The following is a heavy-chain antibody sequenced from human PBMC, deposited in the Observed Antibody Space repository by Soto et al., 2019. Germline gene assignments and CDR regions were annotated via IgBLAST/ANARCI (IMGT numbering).Heavy chain of an antibody. CDR2: IYWDDDK. D-gene: IGHD4-17*01. CDR3: AHRQRTVNFDY. CDR1: GFSLSPSGVG. V-gene: IGHV2-5*02. Sequence: EAGPTLVKPTQTLTLTCTFSGFSLSPSGVGVGWIRQPPGKALEWLALIYWDDDKRYSPSLKSRLTINEDTSKKQVVLTMTNMDPVDTATYYCAHRQRTVNFDYWGQGTLVTVSS. J-gene: IGHJ4*02.